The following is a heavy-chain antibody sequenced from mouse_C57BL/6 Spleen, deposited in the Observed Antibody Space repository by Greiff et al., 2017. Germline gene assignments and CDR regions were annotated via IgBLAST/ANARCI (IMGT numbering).Heavy chain of an antibody. D-gene: IGHD4-1*01. CDR2: IHPYDSDT. J-gene: IGHJ2*01. V-gene: IGHV1-74*01. Sequence: QVQLQQPGAELVKPGASVKVSCKASGYTFTSYWMHWVKQRPGQGLEWIGRIHPYDSDTNYNQKFKGKATLTVDKSSSTAYMQLSSLTSEDSAVYYCSIVKLGGSFDYWGQGTTLTVSS. CDR1: GYTFTSYW. CDR3: SIVKLGGSFDY.